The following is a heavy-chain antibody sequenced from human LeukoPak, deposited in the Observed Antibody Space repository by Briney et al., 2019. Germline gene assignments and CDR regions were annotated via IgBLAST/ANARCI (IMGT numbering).Heavy chain of an antibody. V-gene: IGHV4-59*01. J-gene: IGHJ4*02. D-gene: IGHD3-22*01. CDR2: IYYSGST. Sequence: SETLSLTCTVSGGSISSYYWSWIRQPPGKGLEWIGYIYYSGSTYYNPSLKSRVTMSVDTSKNQFSLKLSSVTAADTAVYYCSGYYYDSSGYYWMGGFDYWGQGTLVTVSS. CDR3: SGYYYDSSGYYWMGGFDY. CDR1: GGSISSYY.